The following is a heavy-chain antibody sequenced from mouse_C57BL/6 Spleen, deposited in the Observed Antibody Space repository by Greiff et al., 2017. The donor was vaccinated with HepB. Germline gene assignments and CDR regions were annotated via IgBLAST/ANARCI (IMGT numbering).Heavy chain of an antibody. CDR1: GYTFTSYW. CDR3: ARPLRTTVVAHFDY. J-gene: IGHJ2*01. D-gene: IGHD1-1*01. V-gene: IGHV1-55*01. Sequence: VQLQQPVAELVKPGASVKMSCKASGYTFTSYWITWVKQRPGQGLEWIGDIYPGSGSTNYNEKFKSKATLTVDTSSSTAYMQLSSLTSEDSAVYYCARPLRTTVVAHFDYWGQGTTLTVSS. CDR2: IYPGSGST.